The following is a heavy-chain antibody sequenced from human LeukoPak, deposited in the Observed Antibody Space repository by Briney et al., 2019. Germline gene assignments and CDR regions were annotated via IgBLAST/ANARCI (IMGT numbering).Heavy chain of an antibody. D-gene: IGHD3-9*01. V-gene: IGHV3-48*03. Sequence: GGSLRLSCAASGFTFSSYEMNWVRQAPGKGLEWISYITSTGSTIYYADSVKGRFTISRDNAKNSLYLQMNSLGAEDTAVYYCARDFPTARLVIKRFMDVWGQGTTVTVSS. CDR2: ITSTGSTI. J-gene: IGHJ6*02. CDR1: GFTFSSYE. CDR3: ARDFPTARLVIKRFMDV.